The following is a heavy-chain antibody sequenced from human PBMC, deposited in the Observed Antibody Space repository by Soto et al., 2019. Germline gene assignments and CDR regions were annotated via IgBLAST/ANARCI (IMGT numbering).Heavy chain of an antibody. Sequence: EVQLVESGGGLVQPGGSLRLSCAASGFTFSSYWMHWVRQAPGKGLVWVSRINSDGSSTSYADSVKGRFTISRDNAKNPLYLQLNGLRAEDTAVYYCARAEGYDDAYYYYGMDVWGHGTTVTVSS. CDR1: GFTFSSYW. CDR2: INSDGSST. D-gene: IGHD3-22*01. J-gene: IGHJ6*02. CDR3: ARAEGYDDAYYYYGMDV. V-gene: IGHV3-74*01.